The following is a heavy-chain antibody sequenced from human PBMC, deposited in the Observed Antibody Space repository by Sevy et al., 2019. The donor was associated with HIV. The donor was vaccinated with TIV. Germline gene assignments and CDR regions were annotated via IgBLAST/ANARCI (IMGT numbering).Heavy chain of an antibody. Sequence: SENLSLTCTVSGGSISSYYWSWIRQPPGKGLEWIGYIYYSGSTNYNPSLKSRVTISVDTSKNQFSLKLSSVTAADTAVYYCARASSDYYDSSGYQDAFDIWGQGTMVTVSS. V-gene: IGHV4-59*01. D-gene: IGHD3-22*01. CDR2: IYYSGST. CDR3: ARASSDYYDSSGYQDAFDI. CDR1: GGSISSYY. J-gene: IGHJ3*02.